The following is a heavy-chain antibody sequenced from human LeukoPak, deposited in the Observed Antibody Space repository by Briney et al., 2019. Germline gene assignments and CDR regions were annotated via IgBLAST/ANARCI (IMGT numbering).Heavy chain of an antibody. J-gene: IGHJ3*02. D-gene: IGHD1-26*01. CDR1: GFTFSSYS. CDR2: ISSSSSTI. V-gene: IGHV3-48*01. Sequence: GGSLRLSCAASGFTFSSYSMNWVRQAPGKGLEWVSYISSSSSTIYYADSVKGRFTISRDNAKNSLYLQMNSLRAEDTAVYYCARDPPLGAFDIWGQGTMVTVSS. CDR3: ARDPPLGAFDI.